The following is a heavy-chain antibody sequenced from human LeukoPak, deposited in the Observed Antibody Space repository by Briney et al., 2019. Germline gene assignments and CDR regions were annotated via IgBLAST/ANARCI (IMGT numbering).Heavy chain of an antibody. Sequence: GGSLRLSCAASGFDFSSNWMHWVRHAPGQGLVWVSRIKGDGISTNYADSVKGRFTISRDIAKNTLYLQMNSLRAEDTAVYYCAKRGTYSSSGDYWGQGTLVTVSS. CDR2: IKGDGIST. CDR1: GFDFSSNW. V-gene: IGHV3-74*01. CDR3: AKRGTYSSSGDY. J-gene: IGHJ4*02. D-gene: IGHD6-13*01.